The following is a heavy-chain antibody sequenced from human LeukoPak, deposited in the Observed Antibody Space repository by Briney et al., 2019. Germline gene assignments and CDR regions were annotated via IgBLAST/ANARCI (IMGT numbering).Heavy chain of an antibody. CDR1: GYTFTSYG. Sequence: EASVKVSCKASGYTFTSYGISWVRRAPGQGLEWMGWIRAYNGNTNYAQKLQGRVTMTTDTSTSTAYMELRSLRSDDTAVYYCASSSGWYIYGDWGQGTLVTVSS. CDR3: ASSSGWYIYGD. J-gene: IGHJ4*02. CDR2: IRAYNGNT. D-gene: IGHD6-19*01. V-gene: IGHV1-18*01.